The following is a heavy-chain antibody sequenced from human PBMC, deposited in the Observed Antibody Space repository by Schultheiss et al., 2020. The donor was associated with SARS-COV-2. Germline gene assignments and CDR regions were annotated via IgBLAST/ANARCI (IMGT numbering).Heavy chain of an antibody. CDR1: GFTFSSYG. Sequence: GGSLRLSCAASGFTFSSYGMHWVRQAPGKGLEWVAVIWYDGSNKYYADSVKGRFTISRDNSKNTLYLQMNSLRSEDTAVYYCAAVEDIVATMVYWGQGTLVTVSS. D-gene: IGHD5-12*01. V-gene: IGHV3-33*01. CDR2: IWYDGSNK. CDR3: AAVEDIVATMVY. J-gene: IGHJ4*02.